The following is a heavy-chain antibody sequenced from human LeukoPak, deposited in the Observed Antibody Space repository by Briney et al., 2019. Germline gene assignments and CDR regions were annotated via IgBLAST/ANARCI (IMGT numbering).Heavy chain of an antibody. V-gene: IGHV2-5*01. CDR1: GFSLSTSGVG. CDR2: IYWNDDK. CDR3: AHRRSLAVAGTKGFDY. J-gene: IGHJ4*02. Sequence: SGPTLVKPTQTLTLTCTFSGFSLSTSGVGVGWIRQPPGKALEWLALIYWNDDKRYIPSLKSRLTITKDTSKNQVVLTMTNMDPVDTATYYCAHRRSLAVAGTKGFDYWGQGTLVTVSS. D-gene: IGHD6-19*01.